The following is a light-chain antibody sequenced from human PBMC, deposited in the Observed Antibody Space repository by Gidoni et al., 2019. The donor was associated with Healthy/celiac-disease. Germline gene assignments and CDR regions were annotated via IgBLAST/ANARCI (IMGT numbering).Light chain of an antibody. CDR1: QSVSSN. Sequence: EIVITPSPATLSVSPGERATLSCRASQSVSSNLAWYQQKPGQAPRLLIYGASTRATGIPARFSSSGSGTEFTLTISSLQSEDFAVYYCQQYNNWPQTFGQGTKVEIK. V-gene: IGKV3-15*01. CDR3: QQYNNWPQT. CDR2: GAS. J-gene: IGKJ1*01.